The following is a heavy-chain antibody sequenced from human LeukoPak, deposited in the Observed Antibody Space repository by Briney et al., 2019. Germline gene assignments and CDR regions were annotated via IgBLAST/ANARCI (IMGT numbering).Heavy chain of an antibody. CDR1: GFTFSNFW. V-gene: IGHV3-7*04. Sequence: GGSLRLSCAVSGFTFSNFWMSWVRQAPGRELEWVANIHPEGNEKYHVESVKGRFTISRDNAKNLLFLQMNGLRVEDTAVYYCARGDDFSGDHWGQGTLVTVSS. D-gene: IGHD1-1*01. J-gene: IGHJ4*02. CDR2: IHPEGNEK. CDR3: ARGDDFSGDH.